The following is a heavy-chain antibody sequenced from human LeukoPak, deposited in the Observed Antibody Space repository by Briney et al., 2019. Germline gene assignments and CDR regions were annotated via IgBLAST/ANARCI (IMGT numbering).Heavy chain of an antibody. CDR1: GFTFRNAS. V-gene: IGHV3-15*01. D-gene: IGHD5-18*01. CDR3: AHRDTTMVRVDY. Sequence: GGSLRLSCAASGFTFRNASMSWVRQAPGKGLEWVGRIKSKTDGGTTDYAAPVKGRFTISRDDSKSTLYLQMNSLTTEDTAVYFCAHRDTTMVRVDYWGQGTLVTVSS. CDR2: IKSKTDGGTT. J-gene: IGHJ4*02.